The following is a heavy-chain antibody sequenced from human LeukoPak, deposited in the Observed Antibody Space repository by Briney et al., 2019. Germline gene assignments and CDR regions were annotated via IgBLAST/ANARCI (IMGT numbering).Heavy chain of an antibody. Sequence: PSETLSLTCIVSGGSTSSYYWTWIRQPPGQGLEWIGYIDYSGSTNYNPSLKSRVTISVDTSKNQFSLKLSPVTAADTAVYHCARARRSSGRPDAFDIWGQGTMVTVSS. V-gene: IGHV4-59*01. CDR2: IDYSGST. CDR1: GGSTSSYY. CDR3: ARARRSSGRPDAFDI. D-gene: IGHD6-25*01. J-gene: IGHJ3*02.